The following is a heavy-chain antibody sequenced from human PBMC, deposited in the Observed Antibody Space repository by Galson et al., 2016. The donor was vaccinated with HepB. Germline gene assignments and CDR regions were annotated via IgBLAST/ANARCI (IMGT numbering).Heavy chain of an antibody. V-gene: IGHV1-18*01. CDR2: ISAYTGYT. D-gene: IGHD6-13*01. Sequence: SVKVSCKASGYTFTSYGISWVRQAPGQGLEWMGWISAYTGYTNYAQEFQGRVTMTTDTSTSTAYMELRSLRSDDTAVYYCAASTSSWINWFAPWGQGTLVTVSS. J-gene: IGHJ5*02. CDR1: GYTFTSYG. CDR3: AASTSSWINWFAP.